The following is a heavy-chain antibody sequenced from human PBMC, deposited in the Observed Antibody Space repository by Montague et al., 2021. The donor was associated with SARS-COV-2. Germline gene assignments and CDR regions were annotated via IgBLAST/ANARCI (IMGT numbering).Heavy chain of an antibody. J-gene: IGHJ4*02. D-gene: IGHD2-2*01. CDR1: GGSISSGGYY. CDR2: IYTTGTT. CDR3: ARDGYASGDFYNRHFDR. Sequence: TLSLTCTVSGGSISSGGYYRSWIRQPAGKGLEWIGRIYTTGTTNHNPSLKSRVTMFIDTSKNQYSLKLTPVTAADTGVYYCARDGYASGDFYNRHFDRWGQGALVTVSS. V-gene: IGHV4-61*02.